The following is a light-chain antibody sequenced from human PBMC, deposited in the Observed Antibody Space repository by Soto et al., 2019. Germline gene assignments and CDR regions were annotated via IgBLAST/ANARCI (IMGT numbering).Light chain of an antibody. CDR1: QSLRHSNGNNY. CDR3: MQARQMPWT. V-gene: IGKV2-28*01. CDR2: LGS. Sequence: DVVLTQSPLSLPVTPGEPASVSCRSSQSLRHSNGNNYLVWYLQKPGRSPQLLIYLGSNRAPGVPAKFSGSESGKDCTLKISRGEAEDVGVYYCMQARQMPWTFGQGTKVEIK. J-gene: IGKJ1*01.